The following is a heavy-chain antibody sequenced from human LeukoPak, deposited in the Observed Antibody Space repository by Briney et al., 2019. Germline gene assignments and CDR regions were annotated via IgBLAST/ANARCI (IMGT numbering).Heavy chain of an antibody. V-gene: IGHV3-21*01. J-gene: IGHJ4*02. D-gene: IGHD3-3*01. CDR3: ARVTEKLRFLEWLLRIDY. CDR2: ISSSSSYI. Sequence: GGSLRLSCAASGFTFSSYSMNWVRQAPGKGLEWVSSISSSSSYIYYADSVKGRFTISRDNAKNSLYLRMNSLRAEDTAVYYCARVTEKLRFLEWLLRIDYWGQGTLVTVSS. CDR1: GFTFSSYS.